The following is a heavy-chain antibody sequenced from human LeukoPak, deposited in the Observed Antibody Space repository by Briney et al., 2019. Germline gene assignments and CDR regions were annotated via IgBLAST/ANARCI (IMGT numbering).Heavy chain of an antibody. J-gene: IGHJ4*02. CDR3: ACGGSWYAASFLDY. Sequence: GSSVKVSCKASGGTFSSYTISWVRQAPGQGLEWMGGIVPIFGTANYAQKFQGRVTITADESTSTAYMELSSLRSEDTAVYYCACGGSWYAASFLDYWGQGTLVTVSS. CDR2: IVPIFGTA. D-gene: IGHD6-13*01. V-gene: IGHV1-69*01. CDR1: GGTFSSYT.